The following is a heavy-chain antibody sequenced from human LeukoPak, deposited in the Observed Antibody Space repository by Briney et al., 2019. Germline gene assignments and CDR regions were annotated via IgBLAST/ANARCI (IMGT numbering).Heavy chain of an antibody. V-gene: IGHV4-39*01. J-gene: IGHJ4*02. CDR1: GGSISSSSYY. CDR3: ARHGVRPLGYCSSTSCYKARVGKYYFDY. Sequence: SETLSLTCTVSGGSISSSSYYWGWIRQPPGKGLEWIGSIYYSGSTYYNPSLKSRVTISVDTSKNQFSLKLSSVTAADTAVYYCARHGVRPLGYCSSTSCYKARVGKYYFDYWGQGTLATVSS. CDR2: IYYSGST. D-gene: IGHD2-2*01.